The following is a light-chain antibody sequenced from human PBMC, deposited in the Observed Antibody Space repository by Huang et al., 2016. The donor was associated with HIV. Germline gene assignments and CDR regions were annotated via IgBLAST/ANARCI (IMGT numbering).Light chain of an antibody. CDR2: DVS. CDR1: QSVSSS. J-gene: IGKJ2*01. Sequence: EIVMTQSPGTLSVSPGERATLSYRASQSVSSSLAWYQQKPGQGPRLLIYDVSTRANGIPARFSGSGSGTEFTLTISSLQSEDFALYYCQQYDNWPGTFGQGTRLEIK. V-gene: IGKV3-15*01. CDR3: QQYDNWPGT.